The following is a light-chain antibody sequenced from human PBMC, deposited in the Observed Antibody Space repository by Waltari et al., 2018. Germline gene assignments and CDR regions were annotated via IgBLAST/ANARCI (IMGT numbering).Light chain of an antibody. V-gene: IGLV3-21*04. CDR1: NIGSYS. CDR2: YDS. Sequence: SYALTQPPSVSVAPGTTARITCGGDNIGSYSVHWYQQKPGQAPVLVIFYDSDRPSGIPERCSGSNSGNTATLTISSVEAGDEAKYYCHVWHPDMDPGVFGPGTEVSV. J-gene: IGLJ1*01. CDR3: HVWHPDMDPGV.